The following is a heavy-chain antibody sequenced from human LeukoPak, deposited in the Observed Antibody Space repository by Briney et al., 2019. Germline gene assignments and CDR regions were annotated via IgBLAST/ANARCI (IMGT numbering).Heavy chain of an antibody. Sequence: GGSLRLSCAASGXTLTSYEMNWVRLAPGKRLEWISYISRTGNSIYYADSVKGRFTVSRDSAKNSLYLQMNSLRAEDTAVYYCARGPYSSNWYVDYWGQGTLVTVAS. CDR1: GXTLTSYE. J-gene: IGHJ4*02. CDR3: ARGPYSSNWYVDY. V-gene: IGHV3-48*03. CDR2: ISRTGNSI. D-gene: IGHD6-13*01.